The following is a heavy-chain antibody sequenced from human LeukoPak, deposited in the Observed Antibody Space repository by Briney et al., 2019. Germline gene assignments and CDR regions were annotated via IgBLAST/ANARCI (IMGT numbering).Heavy chain of an antibody. CDR2: IIPIFGTA. Sequence: SVKVSCKASGGTFSSYAISWVRQAPGQGLEWMGGIIPIFGTANYAQKFQGRVTITADESTSTAYMELSSLRSEDTAVYYCARLYCSSTRCYIAEYFDLWGRGTLVTVSS. V-gene: IGHV1-69*01. D-gene: IGHD2-2*02. J-gene: IGHJ2*01. CDR3: ARLYCSSTRCYIAEYFDL. CDR1: GGTFSSYA.